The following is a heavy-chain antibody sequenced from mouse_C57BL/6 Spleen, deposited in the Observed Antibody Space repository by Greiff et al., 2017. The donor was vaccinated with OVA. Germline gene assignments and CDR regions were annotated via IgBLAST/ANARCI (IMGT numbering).Heavy chain of an antibody. Sequence: QVQLKQPGAELVRPGSSVKLSCKASGYTFTSYWMDWVKQRPGQGLEWIGNIYPSDSETPYNQKFKDKATLTVDKSSSTAYMQLSSLTSEDSAVYYCARGVTTDRGYFDYWGQGTTLTVSS. CDR3: ARGVTTDRGYFDY. D-gene: IGHD1-1*01. V-gene: IGHV1-61*01. J-gene: IGHJ2*01. CDR1: GYTFTSYW. CDR2: IYPSDSET.